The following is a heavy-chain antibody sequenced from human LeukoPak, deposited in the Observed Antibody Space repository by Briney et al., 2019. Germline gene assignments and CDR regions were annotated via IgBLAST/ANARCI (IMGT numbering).Heavy chain of an antibody. CDR2: INHSGST. CDR3: ARVYTARVAPWFDP. CDR1: GGSFSGYY. Sequence: ASETLSLTCAVYGGSFSGYYWSWIRQPPGKGLEWIGEINHSGSTNYNPSLKSRVAISVDTSKNQFSLKLSSVTAADTAVYYCARVYTARVAPWFDPWGQGTLVTVSS. V-gene: IGHV4-34*01. J-gene: IGHJ5*02. D-gene: IGHD2-2*02.